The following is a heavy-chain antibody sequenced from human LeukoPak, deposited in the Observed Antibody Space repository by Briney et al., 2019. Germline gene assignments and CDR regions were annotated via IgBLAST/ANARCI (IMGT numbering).Heavy chain of an antibody. CDR3: ARDSYCTNGVCYTPYDY. CDR2: ISSSSSYI. D-gene: IGHD2-8*01. CDR1: GFTFSSYS. V-gene: IGHV3-21*01. Sequence: GGSLRLSCAASGFTFSSYSMNWGRQAPGKGLEWVSSISSSSSYIYYADSVKGRFTISRDNAKNSLYLQMNSLRAEDTAVYYCARDSYCTNGVCYTPYDYWGQGTLVTVSS. J-gene: IGHJ4*02.